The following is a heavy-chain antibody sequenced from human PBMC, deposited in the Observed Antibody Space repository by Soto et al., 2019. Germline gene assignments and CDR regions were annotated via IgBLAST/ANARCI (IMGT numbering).Heavy chain of an antibody. CDR2: ISWNSGSI. CDR1: GFTFDDYA. V-gene: IGHV3-9*01. J-gene: IGHJ4*02. Sequence: EVQLVESGGGLVQPDRSLRLSCAASGFTFDDYAMHWVRQAPGKGLEWVSGISWNSGSIGYADSVKGRFTISRDNAKNSLYLQMNSLRAEDTALYYCAKDVGYDILTGYPTGYFDYWGQGTLVTVSS. CDR3: AKDVGYDILTGYPTGYFDY. D-gene: IGHD3-9*01.